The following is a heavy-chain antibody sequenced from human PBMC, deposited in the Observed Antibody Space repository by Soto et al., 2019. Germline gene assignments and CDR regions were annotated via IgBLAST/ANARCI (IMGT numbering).Heavy chain of an antibody. CDR2: ISYSGST. Sequence: SETLSLTCTVSGGSISTYYWSWIRQPPGKGLEWIGYISYSGSTNYSPSLKSRVTISVDTSKNQFSLKLSSVTAADTAVYYCARGKYCSSTSCYSFDPWGQGTLVTVSS. CDR1: GGSISTYY. V-gene: IGHV4-59*01. J-gene: IGHJ5*02. CDR3: ARGKYCSSTSCYSFDP. D-gene: IGHD2-2*01.